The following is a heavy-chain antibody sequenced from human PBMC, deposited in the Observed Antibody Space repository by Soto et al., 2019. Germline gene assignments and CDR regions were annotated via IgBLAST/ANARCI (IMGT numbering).Heavy chain of an antibody. CDR3: ARAEYNRASFAY. CDR1: GDSVSSNSAA. V-gene: IGHV6-1*01. CDR2: TYYRSKWYN. J-gene: IGHJ4*02. Sequence: PSQTLSLTCAISGDSVSSNSAAWHWIRQSPSRGLEWLGRTYYRSKWYNDYAVSVKSRITINPDTSKNQFSLQLSSVTPEDTAVYYCARAEYNRASFAYWGQGTLVTAPQ. D-gene: IGHD1-20*01.